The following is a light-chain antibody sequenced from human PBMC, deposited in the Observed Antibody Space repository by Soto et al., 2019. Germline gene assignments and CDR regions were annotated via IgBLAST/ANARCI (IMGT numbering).Light chain of an antibody. J-gene: IGKJ2*01. CDR1: QSVGTY. V-gene: IGKV3-11*01. Sequence: EIVLTQSPATLSLSPGEGATLSCRASQSVGTYLAWYQHKPGQAPRLLIQDASKRATGIPARFSGSGSGTDFTLTITNLEPEDFAVYYCQRRSNWYTFGQGTKLEIK. CDR3: QRRSNWYT. CDR2: DAS.